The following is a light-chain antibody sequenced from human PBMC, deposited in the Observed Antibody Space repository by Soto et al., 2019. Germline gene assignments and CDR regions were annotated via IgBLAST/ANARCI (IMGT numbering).Light chain of an antibody. CDR3: GSYTSDSSYV. J-gene: IGLJ1*01. Sequence: QSALTQPASVSGSPGQSITISCTGTSSDVGLYDYVSWYQQHPGKAPQLMIYAVSNRPSGVSNRFSASKSGNTASLFISGLQAEDEADYYCGSYTSDSSYVFGSGTKGTVL. V-gene: IGLV2-14*01. CDR1: SSDVGLYDY. CDR2: AVS.